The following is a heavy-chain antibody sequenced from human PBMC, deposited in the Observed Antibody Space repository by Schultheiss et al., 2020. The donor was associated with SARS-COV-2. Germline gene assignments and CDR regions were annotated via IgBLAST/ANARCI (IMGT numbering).Heavy chain of an antibody. J-gene: IGHJ3*02. V-gene: IGHV4-30-2*01. D-gene: IGHD2-2*02. CDR2: IYHSGST. Sequence: SCAASGFTFSSYAMSWIRQPPGKGLEWIGYIYHSGSTYYNPSLKSRVTISVDRSKNQFSLKLSSVTAADTAVYYCARDSRYCSSTSCYSSGAFDIWGQGTMVTVSS. CDR3: ARDSRYCSSTSCYSSGAFDI. CDR1: GFTFSSYA.